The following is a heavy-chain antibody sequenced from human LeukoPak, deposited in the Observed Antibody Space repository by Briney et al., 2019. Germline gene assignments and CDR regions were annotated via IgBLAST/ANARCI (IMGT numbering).Heavy chain of an antibody. V-gene: IGHV6-1*01. D-gene: IGHD6-19*01. J-gene: IGHJ4*02. Sequence: SQTLSLTCVVSGDGVSSKNGAWNWIRQSPSRGLEWLGRTYYRSKWYNDYAESMEGRVTISQDTSKNQYSLHLNSVTPDDTAVYYCARDFGTTGWHTFDYWGQGTLVTVSS. CDR2: TYYRSKWYN. CDR1: GDGVSSKNGA. CDR3: ARDFGTTGWHTFDY.